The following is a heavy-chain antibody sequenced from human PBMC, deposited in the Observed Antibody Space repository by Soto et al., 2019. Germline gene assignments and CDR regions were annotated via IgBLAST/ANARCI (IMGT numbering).Heavy chain of an antibody. CDR3: ARDYIAARNYYGMDV. Sequence: GGSLRLSCAASGFTFSSYGMHWVRQAPGKGLEWVAVIWYDGSNKYYADSVKGRFTISRDNSKNTLYLQMNSLRAEDTAVYYCARDYIAARNYYGMDVWGQGTTVTVSS. D-gene: IGHD6-6*01. CDR1: GFTFSSYG. J-gene: IGHJ6*02. CDR2: IWYDGSNK. V-gene: IGHV3-33*01.